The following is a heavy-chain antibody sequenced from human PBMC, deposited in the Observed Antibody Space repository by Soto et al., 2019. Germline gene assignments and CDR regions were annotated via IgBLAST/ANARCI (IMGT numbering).Heavy chain of an antibody. CDR2: IYLSDSNT. CDR1: GNNFTIYW. J-gene: IGHJ4*02. V-gene: IGHV5-51*01. D-gene: IGHD2-2*02. CDR3: SRQENRSRTSCYKVDS. Sequence: PGESLKIPCSGSGNNFTIYWIGWVRKMPGKGLEWMWIIYLSDSNTKYSPTFQGQVTISADRSISTAYLQWSSLKASDTAMYYCSRQENRSRTSCYKVDSWGQGTLVTVSS.